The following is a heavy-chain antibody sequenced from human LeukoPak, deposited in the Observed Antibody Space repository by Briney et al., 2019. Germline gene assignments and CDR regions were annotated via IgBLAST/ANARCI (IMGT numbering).Heavy chain of an antibody. CDR2: ISYDGSNK. V-gene: IGHV3-30-3*01. CDR3: ARDGWASQLVYWFDP. CDR1: GFTFSSYA. D-gene: IGHD6-13*01. Sequence: GRSLRLSCAASGFTFSSYAMHWVRQAPGKGLEWVAVISYDGSNKYYADSVKGRFTISRDNSKNTLYLQMNSLRAEDTAVYYCARDGWASQLVYWFDPWGQGTLDTVSS. J-gene: IGHJ5*02.